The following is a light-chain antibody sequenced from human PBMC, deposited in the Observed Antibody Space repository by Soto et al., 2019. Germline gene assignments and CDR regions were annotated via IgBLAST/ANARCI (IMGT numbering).Light chain of an antibody. CDR3: QQYGDYNSPRYS. J-gene: IGKJ2*03. Sequence: EIALTQSPGTLSLSPGDRDTLSCRASQSVCTNYLAWYQQKPGQAPRLLIYATSSSATGIPDRFSGSGSGTDLTLTISRLGPEDFAMCYCQQYGDYNSPRYSVGQGTRLEI. CDR1: QSVCTNY. CDR2: ATS. V-gene: IGKV3-20*01.